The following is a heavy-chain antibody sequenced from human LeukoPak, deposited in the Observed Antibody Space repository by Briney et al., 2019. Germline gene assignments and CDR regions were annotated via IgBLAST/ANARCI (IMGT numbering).Heavy chain of an antibody. CDR3: ARSPCGGDCYSGHFQH. J-gene: IGHJ1*01. CDR1: GYTFTTYW. V-gene: IGHV5-51*01. D-gene: IGHD2-21*02. Sequence: GEFLTISCQGSGYTFTTYWIGWVRQMPGRGLEWMGIIYPGDSDTRYSPSFQGQVTISADKSINTAYLRWSSLKASDTAMYYCARSPCGGDCYSGHFQHWGQGTLVTVSS. CDR2: IYPGDSDT.